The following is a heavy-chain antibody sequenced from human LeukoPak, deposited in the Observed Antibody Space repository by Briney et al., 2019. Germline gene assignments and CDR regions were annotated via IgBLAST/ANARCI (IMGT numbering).Heavy chain of an antibody. CDR3: AKDQGFEVVIAHTDY. D-gene: IGHD2-21*01. CDR2: IRYDGSNK. Sequence: GGSLRLSCAASGFTFSSYGMHWVRQAPGKGLEWVAFIRYDGSNKYYADSVKGRFTISRDNSKNTLYLQMNSLRAEDTAVYYCAKDQGFEVVIAHTDYWGQGTLVTVSS. V-gene: IGHV3-30*02. CDR1: GFTFSSYG. J-gene: IGHJ4*02.